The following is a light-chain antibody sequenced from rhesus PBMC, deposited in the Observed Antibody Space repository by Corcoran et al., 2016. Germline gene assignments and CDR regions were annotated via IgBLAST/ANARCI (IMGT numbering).Light chain of an antibody. CDR2: KAS. CDR1: ENVNKD. Sequence: DIQMTQSPSSLSASVGDRVTITCRASENVNKDLNCYQQKTGKAPKLLIYKASILQSGVPSRLSGSGSWTDYTFTLSSLQPEDVSTYYCQHGYGTPWTFGQGTKVEIK. V-gene: IGKV1-74*01. J-gene: IGKJ1*01. CDR3: QHGYGTPWT.